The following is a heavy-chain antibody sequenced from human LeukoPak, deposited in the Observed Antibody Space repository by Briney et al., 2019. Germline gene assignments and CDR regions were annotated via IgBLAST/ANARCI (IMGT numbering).Heavy chain of an antibody. CDR1: GYTFTGYY. CDR3: ARGEDGYNFSYYYYYMDV. Sequence: ASVKVSCKASGYTFTGYYMHWVRQAPGQGLEWMGWINPNNGGTNYAQKFQGRVTMTRDTSISTAYMELSRLRSGDTAVYYCARGEDGYNFSYYYYYMDVWGKGTTVTVSS. J-gene: IGHJ6*03. CDR2: INPNNGGT. V-gene: IGHV1-2*02. D-gene: IGHD5-24*01.